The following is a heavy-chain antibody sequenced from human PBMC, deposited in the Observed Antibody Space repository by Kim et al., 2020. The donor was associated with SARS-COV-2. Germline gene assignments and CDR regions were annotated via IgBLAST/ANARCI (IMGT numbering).Heavy chain of an antibody. V-gene: IGHV4-34*01. D-gene: IGHD6-13*01. CDR2: INHSGST. CDR3: ARASRGTSSSWYGP. J-gene: IGHJ5*02. CDR1: GGSFSGYY. Sequence: SETLSLTCAVYGGSFSGYYWSWIRQPPGKGLEWIGEINHSGSTNHNPSLKSRVTISVDTSKNQFSLKLSSVTAADTAVYYCARASRGTSSSWYGPWGQGTLVTVSS.